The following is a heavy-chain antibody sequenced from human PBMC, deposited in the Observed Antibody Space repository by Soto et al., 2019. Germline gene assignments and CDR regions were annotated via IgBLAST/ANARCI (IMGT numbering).Heavy chain of an antibody. D-gene: IGHD6-19*01. CDR2: IYHSGTA. CDR1: GGSISSSNW. Sequence: QVQLQESGPGLVKPSGTLSLTCAVSGGSISSSNWWSWVRQPPGKGLEWIGEIYHSGTANYNPSLKSRVTISMDKSNNQISLDLSSVTAADSAVYFCARHIAVTGTRGFDYWGQGTLVNVSS. V-gene: IGHV4-4*02. J-gene: IGHJ4*02. CDR3: ARHIAVTGTRGFDY.